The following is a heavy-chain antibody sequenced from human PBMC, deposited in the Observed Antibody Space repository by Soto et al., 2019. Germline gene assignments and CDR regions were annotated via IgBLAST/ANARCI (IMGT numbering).Heavy chain of an antibody. CDR3: ACDYGGNFRAFDI. J-gene: IGHJ3*02. D-gene: IGHD4-17*01. CDR1: GGTYSSYA. V-gene: IGHV1-69*01. CDR2: IIPIFGTA. Sequence: QVQLVQSGAEVKKPGSSVKVSCKASGGTYSSYAISWVRQAPGQGLEWMGGIIPIFGTANYAQKFQGRVTITADESTSTAYMELSSLRSDDTAVYNCACDYGGNFRAFDIWGQGTMVTVSS.